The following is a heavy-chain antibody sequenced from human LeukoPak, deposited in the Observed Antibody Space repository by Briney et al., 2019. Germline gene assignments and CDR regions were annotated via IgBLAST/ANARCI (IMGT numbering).Heavy chain of an antibody. Sequence: ASVKVSCKASGYTFTVYYIHWVRQAPGQGLEWMGWINPNSGGTNYAQRFQGRVTMTRDTSFSTAYMELSRLRSDDTAVHYCARVFGLEPSYIYYYYYGMDVWGQGTTVTVSS. CDR1: GYTFTVYY. V-gene: IGHV1-2*02. D-gene: IGHD3/OR15-3a*01. CDR2: INPNSGGT. CDR3: ARVFGLEPSYIYYYYYGMDV. J-gene: IGHJ6*02.